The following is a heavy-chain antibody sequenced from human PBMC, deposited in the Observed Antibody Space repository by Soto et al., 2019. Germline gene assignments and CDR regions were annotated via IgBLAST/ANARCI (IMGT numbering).Heavy chain of an antibody. CDR3: AREVRFHGWFDP. J-gene: IGHJ5*02. CDR1: GGSISSSSYY. V-gene: IGHV4-39*02. CDR2: IYYSGST. Sequence: QLQLQESGPGLVKPSETLSLTCTVSGGSISSSSYYWGWIRQPPGKGLEWIGSIYYSGSTYYNPSLKSRVTISVDTSKNQYSLKLSSVTAADTAVYCCAREVRFHGWFDPWGQGTLVTVSS. D-gene: IGHD2-21*01.